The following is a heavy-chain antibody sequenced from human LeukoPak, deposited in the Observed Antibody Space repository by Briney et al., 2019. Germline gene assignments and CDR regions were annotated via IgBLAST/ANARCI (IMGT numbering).Heavy chain of an antibody. D-gene: IGHD3-22*01. CDR1: GFTVSGSY. Sequence: GGSLRLSCAASGFTVSGSYMSWVRQAPGKGLEWVSVIYSGGSPDYADSAKGRFTISSDNSKNTLYLQMNSLRVEDTAVYYCARDGADNSGYYFGSLWGQGTMVTVSS. V-gene: IGHV3-53*01. CDR3: ARDGADNSGYYFGSL. J-gene: IGHJ3*01. CDR2: IYSGGSP.